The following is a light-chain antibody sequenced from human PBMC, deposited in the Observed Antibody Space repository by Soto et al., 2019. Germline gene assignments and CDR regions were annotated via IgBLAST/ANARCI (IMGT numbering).Light chain of an antibody. V-gene: IGKV3-15*01. J-gene: IGKJ1*01. CDR2: GAS. CDR1: QSVGSN. CDR3: QQYNNWPPDRT. Sequence: EIVMTQSPATLSVSPGERATLSCRASQSVGSNLAWYQQKPGQAPRLLIYGASTRATGIPARFSGSGSGTEFTLTISSPRSEDFAIYFCQQYNNWPPDRTFGQGTKVEIK.